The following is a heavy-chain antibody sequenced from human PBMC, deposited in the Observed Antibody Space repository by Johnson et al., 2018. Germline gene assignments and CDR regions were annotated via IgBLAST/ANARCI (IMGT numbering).Heavy chain of an antibody. V-gene: IGHV3-30*04. J-gene: IGHJ6*03. CDR1: GFTFSSYA. CDR2: ISYDGSNK. D-gene: IGHD4-17*01. CDR3: AQDPSVTTYYYYYYMDV. Sequence: VQLVATGGGVVQPGRSLRLSCAASGFTFSSYAMHWVRQAPGKGLEWVAVISYDGSNKYYADSGKGRFTISKDNSKNTLYLQMNSLRAEDTAVYYCAQDPSVTTYYYYYYMDVWGTGHTGTVSS.